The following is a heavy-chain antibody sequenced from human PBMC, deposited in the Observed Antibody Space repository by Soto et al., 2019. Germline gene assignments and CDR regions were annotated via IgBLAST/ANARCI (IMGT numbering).Heavy chain of an antibody. V-gene: IGHV1-2*02. CDR3: ARGGDGSNYYYYGMDV. D-gene: IGHD3-10*01. CDR1: GYTFTGYY. J-gene: IGHJ6*02. CDR2: INPNSGGT. Sequence: ASLKVSCKASGYTFTGYYMHWVRQAPGQGLDWMGWINPNSGGTNYAQKFQGRVTMTRDTSISTAYMELSRLRSDETAVYYCARGGDGSNYYYYGMDVWGQGTTVTVSS.